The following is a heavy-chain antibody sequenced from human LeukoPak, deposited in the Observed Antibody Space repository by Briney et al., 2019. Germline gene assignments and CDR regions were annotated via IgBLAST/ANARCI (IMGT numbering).Heavy chain of an antibody. Sequence: GGSLRLSCAASGFTISSYIMNWVRQAPGKGLEWVSYISSSSSTIYYADSVKGRFTVSRDNAKNSLYLQMNSLRAEDTAVYYCARGYYDFDYWGQGTLVTVPS. J-gene: IGHJ4*02. CDR2: ISSSSSTI. D-gene: IGHD1-26*01. CDR3: ARGYYDFDY. V-gene: IGHV3-48*01. CDR1: GFTISSYI.